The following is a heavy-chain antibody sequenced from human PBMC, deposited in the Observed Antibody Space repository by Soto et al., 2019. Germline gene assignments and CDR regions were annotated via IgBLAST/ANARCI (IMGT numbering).Heavy chain of an antibody. CDR2: TYYRSKWYY. CDR1: GDSVSTNSAD. Sequence: QTLSLTCAISGDSVSTNSADWNWIRQSPWRGLEWLGRTYYRSKWYYDYAPSVKSRITINPDTSKNQFSLQLNSVTPEDTALYYSARGRSLNWFAPWAQGTLVNVS. CDR3: ARGRSLNWFAP. V-gene: IGHV6-1*01. J-gene: IGHJ5*02.